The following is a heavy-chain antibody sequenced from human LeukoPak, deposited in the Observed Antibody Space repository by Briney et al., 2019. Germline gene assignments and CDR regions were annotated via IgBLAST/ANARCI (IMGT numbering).Heavy chain of an antibody. CDR1: GFTFSDPY. CDR3: ARVMRTTAFDP. J-gene: IGHJ5*02. D-gene: IGHD1-7*01. Sequence: GGSLRLSCEASGFTFSDPYMSWIRQAPGKGLEWVSSISSSSSYIYYADSVKGRFTISRDNAKNSLYLQMNSLRAEDTAVYYCARVMRTTAFDPWGQGTLVTVSS. CDR2: ISSSSSYI. V-gene: IGHV3-11*06.